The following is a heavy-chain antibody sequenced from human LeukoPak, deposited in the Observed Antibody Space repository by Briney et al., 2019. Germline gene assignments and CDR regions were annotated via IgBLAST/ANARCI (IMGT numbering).Heavy chain of an antibody. CDR2: INPNGGST. J-gene: IGHJ5*02. D-gene: IGHD1-26*01. CDR1: GYTFISHY. Sequence: RASVKVSCKASGYTFISHYMHWVRQAPGQGLEWMGIINPNGGSTSYAQKFQGRVTMTRDMSTSTVYMELSSLRPEDTAVYYCARDHSGEWGLLSGWWFDPWGQGTLVTVSS. V-gene: IGHV1-46*01. CDR3: ARDHSGEWGLLSGWWFDP.